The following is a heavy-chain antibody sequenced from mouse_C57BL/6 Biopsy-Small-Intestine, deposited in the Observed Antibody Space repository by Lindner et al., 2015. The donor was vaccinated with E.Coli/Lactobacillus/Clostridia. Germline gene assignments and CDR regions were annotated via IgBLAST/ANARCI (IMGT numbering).Heavy chain of an antibody. CDR2: INPGSGSI. J-gene: IGHJ2*01. CDR1: GYTFSNYL. V-gene: IGHV1-54*01. Sequence: VQLQESGAELVRPETSVKVSCKASGYTFSNYLIEWVKKRPGQGLEWIGVINPGSGSINYNEKFKGKATLTADKSSSTAYMQLSSLTSEDSAVYFCARGLTFDYWGQGTALTVSS. CDR3: ARGLTFDY.